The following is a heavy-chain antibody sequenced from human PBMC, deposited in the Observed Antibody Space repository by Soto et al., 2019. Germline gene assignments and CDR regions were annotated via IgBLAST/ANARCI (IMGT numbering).Heavy chain of an antibody. Sequence: SETLSLTCTVSGASISSSGYYWGWIRQTPGEELERIGSIYYTVTTNYNKSLKSRVTKSEDTSKNQCSLILSSVTAADSAVYYCASRTYGGTYDYWGQGTLVTVS. D-gene: IGHD1-26*01. CDR2: IYYTVTT. CDR3: ASRTYGGTYDY. CDR1: GASISSSGYY. J-gene: IGHJ4*02. V-gene: IGHV4-39*01.